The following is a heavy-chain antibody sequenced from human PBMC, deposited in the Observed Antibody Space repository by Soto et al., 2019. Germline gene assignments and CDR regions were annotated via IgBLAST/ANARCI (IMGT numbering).Heavy chain of an antibody. CDR2: ISYDGSNK. V-gene: IGHV3-30-3*01. Sequence: GGSLRLSCAASGFTFSSYAMHWVRQAPGKELEWVAVISYDGSNKYYADSVKGRFTISRDNSKNTLYLQMNSLRAEDMAVYYCARIWELLLGYDAFDIWGQGTMVTVS. J-gene: IGHJ3*02. CDR1: GFTFSSYA. CDR3: ARIWELLLGYDAFDI. D-gene: IGHD1-26*01.